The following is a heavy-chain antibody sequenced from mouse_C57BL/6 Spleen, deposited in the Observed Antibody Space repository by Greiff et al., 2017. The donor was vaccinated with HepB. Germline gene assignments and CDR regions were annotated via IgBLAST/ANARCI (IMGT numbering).Heavy chain of an antibody. CDR2: ISDGGSYT. Sequence: DVHLVESGGGLVKPGGSLKLSCAASGFTFSSYAMSWVRQTPEKRLEWVATISDGGSYTYYPDNVKGRFTISRDNAKNNLYLQMSHLKSEDTAMYYCARDRDYGSSYVSAMDYWGQGTSVTVSS. V-gene: IGHV5-4*01. CDR1: GFTFSSYA. CDR3: ARDRDYGSSYVSAMDY. J-gene: IGHJ4*01. D-gene: IGHD1-1*01.